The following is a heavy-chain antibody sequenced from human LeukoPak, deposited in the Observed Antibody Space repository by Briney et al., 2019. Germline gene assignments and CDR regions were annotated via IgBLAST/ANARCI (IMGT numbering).Heavy chain of an antibody. CDR1: GGSFSGYY. J-gene: IGHJ4*02. V-gene: IGHV4-34*01. CDR2: INQRAST. D-gene: IGHD7-27*01. CDR3: ARREFPLLGPYFFDY. Sequence: SETLSLTCAGDGGSFSGYYWTWIRQPPGKGLEWIGEINQRASTNYKPSLKRRVTISVDTSKNQFSLLLHSVTAADTAVYYCARREFPLLGPYFFDYWGQGTLVTVSS.